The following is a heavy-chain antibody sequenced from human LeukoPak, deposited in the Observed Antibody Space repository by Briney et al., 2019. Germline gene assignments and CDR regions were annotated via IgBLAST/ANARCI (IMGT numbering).Heavy chain of an antibody. CDR3: AKKVLPNPRAWFDP. J-gene: IGHJ5*02. CDR2: IGGSGSTT. CDR1: GFTFSSYA. V-gene: IGHV3-23*01. Sequence: GGSLRLSCAASGFTFSSYAMSWVRQAPGKGLEWVSAIGGSGSTTYYADSVKGRFTISRDNSKNTLYLQMNSLRVEDTAVYYCAKKVLPNPRAWFDPWGQGTLVTVSS. D-gene: IGHD2-15*01.